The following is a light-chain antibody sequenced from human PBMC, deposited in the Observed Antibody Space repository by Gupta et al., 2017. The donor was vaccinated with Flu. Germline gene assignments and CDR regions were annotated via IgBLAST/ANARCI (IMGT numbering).Light chain of an antibody. CDR2: EVS. V-gene: IGLV2-14*01. CDR1: SSDFGGYNY. CDR3: YSETSSTRV. Sequence: SALTQPASVSGSPGQSITISCTVTSSDFGGYNYVSWYQQHPGRAPKLIIYEVSNRPSGVSNRFSGSQSCYTASLTISGRQAEDEADYYCYSETSSTRVFGGGTKLTVL. J-gene: IGLJ3*02.